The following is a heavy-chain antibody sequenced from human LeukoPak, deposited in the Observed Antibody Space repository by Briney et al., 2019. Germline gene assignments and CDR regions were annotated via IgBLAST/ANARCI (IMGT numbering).Heavy chain of an antibody. V-gene: IGHV1-46*01. CDR1: GYTFTSYY. J-gene: IGHJ5*02. CDR2: INPSGGST. Sequence: ASVKVSCKASGYTFTSYYMHWVRQAPGQGLEWMGIINPSGGSTSYAQKFQGRVTMTRDTSTSTVYMELSSLRSEDTAVYYCARDGRVNVWGSYRTNWFDPWGQGTLVTVSS. D-gene: IGHD3-16*02. CDR3: ARDGRVNVWGSYRTNWFDP.